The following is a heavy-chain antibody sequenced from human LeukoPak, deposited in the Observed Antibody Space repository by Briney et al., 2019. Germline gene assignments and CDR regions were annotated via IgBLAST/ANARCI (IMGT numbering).Heavy chain of an antibody. Sequence: GGSLRLSCAASGFTVSSNYMSWVRQAPGKGLEWVSVIYSGGSTYYADSVKGRFTISRDNSKNTLYLQMNSLRAEDTAVYYCARDRGAGYCSGGSCYLGHYYGMDVWGQGTTVTVSS. CDR1: GFTVSSNY. J-gene: IGHJ6*02. CDR2: IYSGGST. CDR3: ARDRGAGYCSGGSCYLGHYYGMDV. V-gene: IGHV3-66*01. D-gene: IGHD2-15*01.